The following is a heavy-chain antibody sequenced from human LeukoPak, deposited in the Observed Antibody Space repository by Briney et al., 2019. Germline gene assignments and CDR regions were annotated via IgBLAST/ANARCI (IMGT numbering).Heavy chain of an antibody. Sequence: ASVTVSYKAPGYTFTCYYMHWVRQAPGQGREWMGWINPNSGGTNYAQKSQGRVTMTRDTSISTAYMELSRLRSDDTAVYYCARDRGYCSSTSCYNNWFDPWGQGTLVTVSS. CDR2: INPNSGGT. CDR1: GYTFTCYY. D-gene: IGHD2-2*01. J-gene: IGHJ5*02. CDR3: ARDRGYCSSTSCYNNWFDP. V-gene: IGHV1-2*02.